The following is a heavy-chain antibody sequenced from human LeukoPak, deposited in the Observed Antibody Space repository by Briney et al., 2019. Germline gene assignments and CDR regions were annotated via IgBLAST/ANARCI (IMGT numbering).Heavy chain of an antibody. V-gene: IGHV1-18*01. Sequence: VASVKVSCKASGYTFTSYGISWVRQAPGQGLEWMGWISAYNGNTNYAQKLQGRVTMTTDTSTSTAYMELRSLRSDDTAVYYCARYGVVRGVMGYFDYWGQGTLVTVSS. CDR1: GYTFTSYG. CDR3: ARYGVVRGVMGYFDY. CDR2: ISAYNGNT. D-gene: IGHD3-10*01. J-gene: IGHJ4*02.